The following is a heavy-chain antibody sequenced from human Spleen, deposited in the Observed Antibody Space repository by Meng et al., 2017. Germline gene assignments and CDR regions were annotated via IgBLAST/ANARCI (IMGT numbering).Heavy chain of an antibody. CDR2: IYQSGST. D-gene: IGHD2-21*01. V-gene: IGHV4-4*02. CDR3: ARNGAYCLDS. CDR1: GGSSRSSTW. J-gene: IGHJ4*02. Sequence: VPPQEAGPGLVKPSGTLSLTCVGSGGSSRSSTWWRWVRQPPGKGLQWIGEIYQSGSTSSYNPSLRSRVTMSLDTSRNQISLMLTSVTAADTAVYYCARNGAYCLDSWGQGTLVTVSS.